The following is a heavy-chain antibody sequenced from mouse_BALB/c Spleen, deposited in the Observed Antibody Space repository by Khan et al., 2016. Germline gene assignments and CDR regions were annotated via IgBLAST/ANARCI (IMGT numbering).Heavy chain of an antibody. Sequence: QVQLQQSGAELARPGASVKLSCKASGYTFTSYWMQWVKQRPGQGLEWIGAIYPGDGDTRYTQKFKGKATLTADISSSTAYMQLSSLASEDSAVYYCASYYGSSYDYFDYWGQGTTLTVSS. CDR1: GYTFTSYW. CDR2: IYPGDGDT. D-gene: IGHD1-1*01. V-gene: IGHV1-87*01. CDR3: ASYYGSSYDYFDY. J-gene: IGHJ2*01.